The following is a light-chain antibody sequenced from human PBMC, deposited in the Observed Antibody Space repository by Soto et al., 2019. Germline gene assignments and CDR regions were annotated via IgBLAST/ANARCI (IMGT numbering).Light chain of an antibody. CDR2: DVS. J-gene: IGLJ1*01. CDR3: NSYTTSSTYV. CDR1: SSDVGSYNR. V-gene: IGLV2-14*01. Sequence: QSALTQPASVSGSPGQSITISCTGTSSDVGSYNRVSWYQQPPGTAPKLIIYDVSNRPSGVSIRFSGSQSGNTASLTISGLQAEDEADYFCNSYTTSSTYVFGTGTKLTVL.